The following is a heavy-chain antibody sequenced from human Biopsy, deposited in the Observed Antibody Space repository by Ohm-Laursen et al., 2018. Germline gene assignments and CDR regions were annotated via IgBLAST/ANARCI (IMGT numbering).Heavy chain of an antibody. CDR1: GYSFTSYW. Sequence: ESLKISCKGSGYSFTSYWIGWVRQMPGKGLEWMGIIYPGDSDTRYSPSFQGQVTISADKSISTAYLQWSSLKASDTAMYYCARLSRYCTNGECLNWFDPWGQGTLVTVSS. V-gene: IGHV5-51*01. J-gene: IGHJ5*02. CDR3: ARLSRYCTNGECLNWFDP. D-gene: IGHD2-8*01. CDR2: IYPGDSDT.